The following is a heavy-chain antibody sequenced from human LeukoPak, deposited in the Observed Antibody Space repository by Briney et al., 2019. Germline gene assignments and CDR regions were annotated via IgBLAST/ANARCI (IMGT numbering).Heavy chain of an antibody. V-gene: IGHV3-23*01. CDR1: GFTFSSYA. CDR2: ISGSGGST. D-gene: IGHD3-3*01. Sequence: GGSLRLSCAASGFTFSSYAMSWVCQAPGKGLEWVSAISGSGGSTYYADSVKGRFTISRDNSKNTLYLQMNSLRAEDTAVYYCARAGYYLSPYFFDYWGQGTLVTVSS. J-gene: IGHJ4*02. CDR3: ARAGYYLSPYFFDY.